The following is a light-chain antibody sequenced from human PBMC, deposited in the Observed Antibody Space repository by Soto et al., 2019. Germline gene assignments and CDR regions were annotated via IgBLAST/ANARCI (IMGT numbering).Light chain of an antibody. V-gene: IGKV3D-15*01. Sequence: ILMTQSPATLSVSPGERATLSCRASQSVSSNLVWYQHKPGQPPRLLIYGASTRATGIPARFSGIGSGTEFTLTISSLESEDFAVYYCQQYHTWPPGTFGQGTKVEIK. CDR2: GAS. CDR3: QQYHTWPPGT. CDR1: QSVSSN. J-gene: IGKJ1*01.